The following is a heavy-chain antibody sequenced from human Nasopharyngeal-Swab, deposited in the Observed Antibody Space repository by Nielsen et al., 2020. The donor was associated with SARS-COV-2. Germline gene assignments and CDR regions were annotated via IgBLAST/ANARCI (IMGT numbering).Heavy chain of an antibody. J-gene: IGHJ4*02. CDR2: MNPNSGNT. CDR3: ARLGASSRMGTMIVVALYYFDY. V-gene: IGHV1-8*01. Sequence: ASVKVSCKASGYTFTSYDINWVRQVTGQGLEWMGWMNPNSGNTGYAQKFQGRVTMTRNTSISTAYMELSSLRSEDTAVYYCARLGASSRMGTMIVVALYYFDYWGQGTLVTVSS. CDR1: GYTFTSYD. D-gene: IGHD3-22*01.